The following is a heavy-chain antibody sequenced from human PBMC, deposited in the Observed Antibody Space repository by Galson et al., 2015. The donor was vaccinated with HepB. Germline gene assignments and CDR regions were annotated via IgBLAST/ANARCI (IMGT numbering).Heavy chain of an antibody. CDR2: IDWDDDK. V-gene: IGHV2-70*01. D-gene: IGHD3-10*01. J-gene: IGHJ4*01. Sequence: PALVKPTQTLTLTCTFSGFSLSTDKMCVSWIRQAPGEALEWLALIDWDDDKQYSASLKPRLSISKDTSKNQVVLTMTNMDPVDTATYYCTRIMYYYGSGGYYLAHYFDFWGHGTLVTVSS. CDR1: GFSLSTDKMC. CDR3: TRIMYYYGSGGYYLAHYFDF.